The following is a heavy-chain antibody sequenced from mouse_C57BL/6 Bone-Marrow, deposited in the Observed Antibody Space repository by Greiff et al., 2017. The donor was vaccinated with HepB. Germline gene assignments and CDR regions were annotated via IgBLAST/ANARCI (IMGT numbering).Heavy chain of an antibody. D-gene: IGHD2-4*01. V-gene: IGHV1-81*01. Sequence: QVQLQQSGAELARPGASVKLSCKASGYTFTSYGISWVKQRTGQGLEWIGEIYPRSGNTYYNEKFKGKATLTADKSSSTAYMALRSLTSEDSAVYLCARTYYDYDGLDYWGQGATLTVCS. J-gene: IGHJ2*01. CDR1: GYTFTSYG. CDR2: IYPRSGNT. CDR3: ARTYYDYDGLDY.